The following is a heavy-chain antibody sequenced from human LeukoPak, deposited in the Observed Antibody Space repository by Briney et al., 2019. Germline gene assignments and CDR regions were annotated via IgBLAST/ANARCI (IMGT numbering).Heavy chain of an antibody. J-gene: IGHJ6*03. Sequence: SETLSLTCAVYGGSFSGYYWSWIRQPPGKGLEWIGEINHSGSTYYNPSLKSRVTISVDTSKNQFSLKLSSVTAADTAVYYCARVHDFWSGYYYYMDVWGKGTTVTVSS. CDR3: ARVHDFWSGYYYYMDV. CDR1: GGSFSGYY. D-gene: IGHD3-3*01. CDR2: INHSGST. V-gene: IGHV4-34*01.